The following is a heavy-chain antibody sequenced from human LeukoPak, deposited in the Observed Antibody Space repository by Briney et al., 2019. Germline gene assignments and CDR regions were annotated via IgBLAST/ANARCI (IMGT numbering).Heavy chain of an antibody. CDR3: ANLWFEGQPFDY. CDR1: GYTFTSYG. J-gene: IGHJ4*02. V-gene: IGHV1-3*01. CDR2: INAGNGNT. D-gene: IGHD3-10*01. Sequence: ASVKVSCKASGYTFTSYGISWVRQAPGQRLEWMGWINAGNGNTKYSQKFQGRVTITRDTSASTAYMELSSLRSEDTAVYYCANLWFEGQPFDYWGQGTLVTVSS.